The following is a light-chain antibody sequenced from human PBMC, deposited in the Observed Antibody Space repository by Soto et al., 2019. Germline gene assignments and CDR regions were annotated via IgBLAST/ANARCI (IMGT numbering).Light chain of an antibody. V-gene: IGKV3-11*01. CDR2: DAS. Sequence: EIVLTQSPATLSFSPGERATLSCRASQSVSSYLAWYQQKPGQTPRLLIYDASNSATGIPARFSGSGSGTDFTLTISSLEPEDFAVYYCQQRTSWPITFGQGTRLEIK. CDR1: QSVSSY. J-gene: IGKJ5*01. CDR3: QQRTSWPIT.